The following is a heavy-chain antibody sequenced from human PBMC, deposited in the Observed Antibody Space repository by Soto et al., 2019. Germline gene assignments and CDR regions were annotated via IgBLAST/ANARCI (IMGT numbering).Heavy chain of an antibody. J-gene: IGHJ6*02. Sequence: PSETLSLTCTVSGGSISSGVYCWSWIRQHPGKGLEWIGHIYYSGSTDYNPSLKSRVTISVDTSKNQFSLELSSVTAADTAVYYCARGATLGAPAASYYYYGMDVWGQGTTVTVSS. CDR2: IYYSGST. CDR3: ARGATLGAPAASYYYYGMDV. V-gene: IGHV4-31*03. CDR1: GGSISSGVYC. D-gene: IGHD6-6*01.